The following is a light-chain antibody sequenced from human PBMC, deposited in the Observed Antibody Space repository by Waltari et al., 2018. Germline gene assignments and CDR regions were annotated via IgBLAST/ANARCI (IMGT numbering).Light chain of an antibody. CDR1: QSISSW. J-gene: IGKJ4*01. CDR3: QQRSSWLPLT. V-gene: IGKV1-5*03. CDR2: KAS. Sequence: DIQMTQSPSTLSASVGDRVTITCRASQSISSWLAWYQQKPGKAPKLLIYKASSLESGVPSRFSGSGSGTEFTLTISSLQPDDFAVYYCQQRSSWLPLTFGGGTKVEIK.